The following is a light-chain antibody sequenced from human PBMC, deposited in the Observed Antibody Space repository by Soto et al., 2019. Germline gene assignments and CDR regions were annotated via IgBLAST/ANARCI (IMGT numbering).Light chain of an antibody. J-gene: IGKJ2*01. CDR2: WAS. V-gene: IGKV4-1*01. Sequence: DIVMTQSPDSLAVSLGERATINCKSSQSVLYSSNNKNYLGWYQQKPGQSPNLLIYWASTRESGDPDRFSGSGSGTEFTLTISSLQAEDVAVYYCQQYYSIPYTFGQGTKLEIK. CDR1: QSVLYSSNNKNY. CDR3: QQYYSIPYT.